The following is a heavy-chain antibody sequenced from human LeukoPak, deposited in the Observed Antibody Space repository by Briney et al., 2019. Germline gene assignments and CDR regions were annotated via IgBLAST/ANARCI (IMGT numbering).Heavy chain of an antibody. CDR3: ARAGYSSAWASRFDP. CDR1: GGSISGYY. Sequence: PSETLSLTCTVSGGSISGYYWSWIRQPPGRGLEWIGYIYSSGNTNYNPSLKSRLTISVDTSKNQFSLKLSSVTAADTAVYYCARAGYSSAWASRFDPWGQGTLVTVSS. CDR2: IYSSGNT. V-gene: IGHV4-59*01. D-gene: IGHD6-19*01. J-gene: IGHJ5*02.